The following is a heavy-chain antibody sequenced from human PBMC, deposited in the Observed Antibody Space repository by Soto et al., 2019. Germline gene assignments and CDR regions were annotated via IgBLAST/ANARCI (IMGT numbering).Heavy chain of an antibody. CDR1: GFTFSSYA. J-gene: IGHJ4*02. D-gene: IGHD3-22*01. CDR2: ISGSGGST. V-gene: IGHV3-23*01. Sequence: GGSLRLSCAASGFTFSSYAMSWVRQAPGKGLEWVSAISGSGGSTYYADSVKGRFTISRDNSKNTLYLQMNSLRAEDTAVYYCARDLGYYDSSGYFDYWGQGTLVTVSS. CDR3: ARDLGYYDSSGYFDY.